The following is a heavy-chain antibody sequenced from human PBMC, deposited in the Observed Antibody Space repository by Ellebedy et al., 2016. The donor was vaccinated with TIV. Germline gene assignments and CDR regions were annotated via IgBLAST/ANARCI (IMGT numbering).Heavy chain of an antibody. CDR1: GYSFSNYW. CDR2: IHPGDSDI. D-gene: IGHD2-2*01. J-gene: IGHJ2*01. V-gene: IGHV5-51*01. Sequence: GESLKISXKGSGYSFSNYWIGWVRQMPGKGLEWMGIIHPGDSDIRYSPSFQGQVTISADKSISTAYLQWSSLKASDTAMYYCARQRRCTNTSCYVYWFFDLWGRGTLVTVSS. CDR3: ARQRRCTNTSCYVYWFFDL.